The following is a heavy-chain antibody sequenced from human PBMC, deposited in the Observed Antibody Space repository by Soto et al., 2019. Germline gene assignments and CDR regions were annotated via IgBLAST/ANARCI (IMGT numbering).Heavy chain of an antibody. CDR3: ARDPLGGEYSSSLYGMDV. CDR2: INPSGGST. CDR1: GYTFTSYY. V-gene: IGHV1-46*01. J-gene: IGHJ6*02. Sequence: QVQLVQSGAEVKKPGASVKVSCKASGYTFTSYYMHWVRQAPGQGLEWMGIINPSGGSTSYAQKFQGRVTMTRDTSTSTVYMELSSLRSEDTAVYYCARDPLGGEYSSSLYGMDVWGQGTTVTVSS. D-gene: IGHD6-6*01.